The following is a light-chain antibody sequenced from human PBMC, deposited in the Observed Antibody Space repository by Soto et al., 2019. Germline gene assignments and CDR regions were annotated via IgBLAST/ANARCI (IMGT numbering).Light chain of an antibody. J-gene: IGKJ2*02. V-gene: IGKV1-5*03. CDR2: QAS. Sequence: DIQMTQSPSTLSAPVGDRVTITCRAIQSISNSLAWYQQRPGKAPKLLIYQASSLETGVPSRFRGSGSGTEFTLTISSLQPDDFETYYCQQYNSDWSTFGQGTKVDIK. CDR1: QSISNS. CDR3: QQYNSDWST.